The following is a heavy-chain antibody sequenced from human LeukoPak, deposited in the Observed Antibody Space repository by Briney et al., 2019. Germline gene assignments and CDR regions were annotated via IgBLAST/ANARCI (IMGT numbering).Heavy chain of an antibody. CDR1: GGSISSYY. Sequence: SETLSLTCTVSGGSISSYYWSWIRQPPGKVLEWIGYIYYSGSTNYNPSLKSRVTISVDTSKNQFSLKLSSVTAADTAVYYCARADYYGSGSYYYYYYYGMDVWGQGTTVTVSS. CDR2: IYYSGST. V-gene: IGHV4-59*01. CDR3: ARADYYGSGSYYYYYYYGMDV. D-gene: IGHD3-10*01. J-gene: IGHJ6*02.